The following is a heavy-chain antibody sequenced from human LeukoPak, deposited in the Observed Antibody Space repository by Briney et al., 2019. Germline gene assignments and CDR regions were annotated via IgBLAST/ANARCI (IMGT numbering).Heavy chain of an antibody. D-gene: IGHD3-16*01. J-gene: IGHJ6*02. CDR3: ARGGGLDV. CDR1: GFTFSSYW. V-gene: IGHV3-7*03. CDR2: INHNGNVD. Sequence: GGSLRLSCAASGFTFSSYWVNWARQAPGKGLEWVASINHNGNVDYYVDSVKGRFTISRDNAKNSLYLQMSNLRAEDTAVYFCARGGGLDVWGQGATVTVSS.